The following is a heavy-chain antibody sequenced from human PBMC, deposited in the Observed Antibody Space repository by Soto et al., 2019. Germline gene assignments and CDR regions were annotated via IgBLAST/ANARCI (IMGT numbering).Heavy chain of an antibody. Sequence: EVQLVESGGGLVKPGGSLRLSCAASGFDFSSYSMNWVRQAPGQGLEWVSSINEASSYIYYAHSLRGRFTISRDNAKESLYLQMNSLRAEDTAVYYCVRDFGWYFRSGYMDVWGDGATVTVSS. CDR2: INEASSYI. J-gene: IGHJ6*03. V-gene: IGHV3-21*02. CDR1: GFDFSSYS. CDR3: VRDFGWYFRSGYMDV. D-gene: IGHD3-3*01.